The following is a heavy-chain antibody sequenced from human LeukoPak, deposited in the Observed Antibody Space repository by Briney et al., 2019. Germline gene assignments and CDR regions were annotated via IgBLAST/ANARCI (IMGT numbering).Heavy chain of an antibody. CDR1: KFTFNTYW. D-gene: IGHD6-13*01. CDR2: IKRDGTEK. V-gene: IGHV3-7*01. CDR3: AIAIIEQQLGSDY. Sequence: GGSLRLSCAASKFTFNTYWMSWVRQAPGKGLECVATIKRDGTEKYYVDPVKGRFTISRDNSKNTLYLQMNSLRAEDTAVYYCAIAIIEQQLGSDYWGQGTLVTVSS. J-gene: IGHJ4*02.